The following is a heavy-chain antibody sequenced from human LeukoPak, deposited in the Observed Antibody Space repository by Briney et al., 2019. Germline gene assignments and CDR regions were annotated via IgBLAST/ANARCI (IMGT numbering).Heavy chain of an antibody. J-gene: IGHJ4*02. D-gene: IGHD3-16*01. CDR1: GLTFSSYA. CDR2: ISGSGGST. Sequence: PGGSLRLSCAASGLTFSSYAMSWVRQAPGKGLEWVSAISGSGGSTYYADSVKGRFTISRDNSKNTLYLQMNSLRAEDTAVYYCAKDDVWGSRQPGGYWGQGTLVTVSS. V-gene: IGHV3-23*01. CDR3: AKDDVWGSRQPGGY.